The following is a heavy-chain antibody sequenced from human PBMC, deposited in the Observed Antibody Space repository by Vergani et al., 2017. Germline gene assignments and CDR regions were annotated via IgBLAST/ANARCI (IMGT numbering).Heavy chain of an antibody. D-gene: IGHD2-2*01. CDR3: AKASPAAIIPRVMDV. Sequence: QVQLVESGGGVVQPGRSLRLSCAASGFTFNSFGMHGVRQAPGKGRERVAVISYDGSNKYYADSVKGRFTISRDNSKNTLDLQMNSLRAEDTAVYYGAKASPAAIIPRVMDVWGQGTTVTVSS. CDR2: ISYDGSNK. V-gene: IGHV3-30*18. J-gene: IGHJ6*02. CDR1: GFTFNSFG.